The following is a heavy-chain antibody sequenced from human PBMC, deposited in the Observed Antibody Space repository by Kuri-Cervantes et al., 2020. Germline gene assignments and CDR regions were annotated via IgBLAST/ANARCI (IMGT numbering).Heavy chain of an antibody. CDR1: GGSFSGYY. D-gene: IGHD6-25*01. J-gene: IGHJ6*03. Sequence: SETLSLTCAVYGGSFSGYYWNWIRQPPGKGLEWIGEINQGLVWIEEINHSGSTYYNPSLKSRVTISVDMSKNQFSLKLSSVTAEDTAVYYCARGLTAKDYYYYYYMDVWGKGTTVTVSS. CDR3: ARGLTAKDYYYYYYMDV. V-gene: IGHV4-34*01. CDR2: INQGLVWIEEINHSGST.